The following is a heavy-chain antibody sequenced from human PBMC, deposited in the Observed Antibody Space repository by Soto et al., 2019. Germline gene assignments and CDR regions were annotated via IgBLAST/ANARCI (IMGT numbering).Heavy chain of an antibody. CDR2: IIPIFGTA. CDR1: GGTFSSSA. D-gene: IGHD3-22*01. J-gene: IGHJ4*02. V-gene: IGHV1-69*13. Sequence: SVKVSCKASGGTFSSSAISWVRPAPGQGLDWLGGIIPIFGTANYAQNFQCRVTITADESASTAYMELISLRSEDTAVYYCASLSSSGNRELTIDYWGQGTLVTVSS. CDR3: ASLSSSGNRELTIDY.